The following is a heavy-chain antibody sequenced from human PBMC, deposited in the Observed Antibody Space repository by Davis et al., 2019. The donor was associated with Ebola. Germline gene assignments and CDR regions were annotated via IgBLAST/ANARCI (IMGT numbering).Heavy chain of an antibody. Sequence: GESLKISCAASGFTFSSYAMSWVRQAPGKGLEWVSAICGSGGSTYYADSVKGRFTISRDNSKNTLYLQMSSLRAEDTALYYCARLDCTSASCYTGNFYYYYGADVWGQGTTVTVSS. CDR2: ICGSGGST. CDR1: GFTFSSYA. D-gene: IGHD2-2*02. V-gene: IGHV3-23*01. CDR3: ARLDCTSASCYTGNFYYYYGADV. J-gene: IGHJ6*02.